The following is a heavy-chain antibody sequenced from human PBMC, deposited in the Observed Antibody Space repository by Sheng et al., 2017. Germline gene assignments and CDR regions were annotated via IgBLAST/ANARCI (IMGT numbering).Heavy chain of an antibody. J-gene: IGHJ3*02. Sequence: EVQLLESGGGLVQPGGSLRLSCVASGFTFSSYVVNWVRQAPGKGLQWVSGISGGGNTDYADSVKGRFTISRDNAKNTLYLQMNSLRAEDTAVYYCAKSKLVGYRGYSLADAFDKWGQRTMVTVSS. D-gene: IGHD5-12*01. CDR2: ISGGGNT. CDR1: GFTFSSYV. V-gene: IGHV3-23*01. CDR3: AKSKLVGYRGYSLADAFDK.